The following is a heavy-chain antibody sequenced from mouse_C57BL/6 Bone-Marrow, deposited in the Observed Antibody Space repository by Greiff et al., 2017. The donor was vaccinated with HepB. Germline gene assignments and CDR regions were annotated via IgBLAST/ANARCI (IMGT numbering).Heavy chain of an antibody. J-gene: IGHJ2*01. CDR3: ARRMGYYDYGGSTNYFDY. D-gene: IGHD2-4*01. Sequence: QVQLQQSGAELMKPGASVKLSCKATGYTFTGYCIEWVKQRPGHGLEWIGEILPGSGSTNYNEKFKGKATFTADTSSNTAYMQLSSLTTEDSAIYYCARRMGYYDYGGSTNYFDYWGQGTTLTVSS. CDR2: ILPGSGST. V-gene: IGHV1-9*01. CDR1: GYTFTGYC.